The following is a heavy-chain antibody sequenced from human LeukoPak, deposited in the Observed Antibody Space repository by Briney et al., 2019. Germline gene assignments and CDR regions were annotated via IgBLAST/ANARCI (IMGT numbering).Heavy chain of an antibody. Sequence: EASVKVSCKASGYTFTGYYMHWVRQAPGQGLEWMGWINPNSGDTNYAQKFQGRVTMTRDTSISTAYMELSRLRSDDTAVYYCAREMYYDFWRGSDYWGQGTLVTVSS. J-gene: IGHJ4*02. V-gene: IGHV1-2*02. CDR2: INPNSGDT. CDR1: GYTFTGYY. D-gene: IGHD3-3*01. CDR3: AREMYYDFWRGSDY.